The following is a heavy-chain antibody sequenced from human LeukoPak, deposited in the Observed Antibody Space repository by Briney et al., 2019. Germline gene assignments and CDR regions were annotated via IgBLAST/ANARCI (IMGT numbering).Heavy chain of an antibody. CDR1: GGSISSYY. V-gene: IGHV4-4*07. Sequence: PSETLSLTCTVSGGSISSYYWSWIRHPAGKGLEWIGRIYTSGSTNYNPSLKSRVTISVDTSKNQFSLKLSSVTAADTAVYYCAREVAAAGIDAFDIWGQGTMVTVSS. J-gene: IGHJ3*02. CDR3: AREVAAAGIDAFDI. CDR2: IYTSGST. D-gene: IGHD6-13*01.